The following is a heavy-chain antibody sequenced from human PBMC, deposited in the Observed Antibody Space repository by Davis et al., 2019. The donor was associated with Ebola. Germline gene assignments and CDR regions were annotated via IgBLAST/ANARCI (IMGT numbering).Heavy chain of an antibody. CDR3: AREKLGGSSDY. Sequence: ASVKVSCKASGYTFTSYGISWVRQAPGQGLEWMGWISAYNGNTKYAQKLQGRVTMTTDTSTSTAYLELRSLRSDDTAVYYCAREKLGGSSDYWGQGTLVTVST. J-gene: IGHJ4*02. CDR1: GYTFTSYG. D-gene: IGHD6-6*01. V-gene: IGHV1-18*04. CDR2: ISAYNGNT.